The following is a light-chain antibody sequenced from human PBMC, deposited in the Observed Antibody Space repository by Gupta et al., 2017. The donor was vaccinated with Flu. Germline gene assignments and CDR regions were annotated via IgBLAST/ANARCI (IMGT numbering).Light chain of an antibody. CDR1: QSLVHSNGNTY. V-gene: IGKV2-30*02. J-gene: IGKJ2*01. Sequence: VTLGQPASISCRSSQSLVHSNGNTYLHWFQQRPGQSPRRLIYKVSNRDSGVPDRFSGSGSGTDFTLKISRVEADDVGVYYCMKGTGWPYAFGQGTKLEI. CDR3: MKGTGWPYA. CDR2: KVS.